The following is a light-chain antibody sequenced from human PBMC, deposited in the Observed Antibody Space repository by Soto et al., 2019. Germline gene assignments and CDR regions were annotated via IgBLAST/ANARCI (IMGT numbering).Light chain of an antibody. J-gene: IGKJ4*01. V-gene: IGKV1-39*01. CDR1: QSIGTF. CDR2: GAS. CDR3: QQTYSTLALT. Sequence: DIQMTQSPSSLAASVGDRVTVSCRSSQSIGTFLNWYQHKPGKAPELLIFGASRLQSGVPARFSGCGSGTEFTLNMSSLQPEDFATYYCQQTYSTLALTFGGGTKVEI.